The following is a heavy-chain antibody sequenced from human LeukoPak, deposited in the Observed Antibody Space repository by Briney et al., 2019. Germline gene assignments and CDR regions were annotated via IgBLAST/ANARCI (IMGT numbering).Heavy chain of an antibody. CDR2: ISSSGSTI. Sequence: QPGGSLRLSCAASGFTFSSYEMNWVRQAPGKGLEWVSYISSSGSTIYYADSVKGRFTISRDNAKNSLSLQMNSLRAKDTAVYYCARDRMGYYDSSGYFDYWGQGTLVTVSS. D-gene: IGHD3-22*01. J-gene: IGHJ4*02. CDR1: GFTFSSYE. V-gene: IGHV3-48*03. CDR3: ARDRMGYYDSSGYFDY.